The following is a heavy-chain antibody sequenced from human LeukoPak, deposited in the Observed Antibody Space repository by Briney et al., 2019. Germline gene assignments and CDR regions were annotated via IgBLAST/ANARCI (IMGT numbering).Heavy chain of an antibody. CDR1: GFTFSSYE. CDR2: ISSSGSTI. V-gene: IGHV3-48*03. J-gene: IGHJ4*02. Sequence: GGSLRLSCAASGFTFSSYEMNWVRQAPGKGLEWVSYISSSGSTIYYADSVKGRFTISRDNAKNSLYLQMNSPRAEDTAVYYCARGRTTVTPSIVDYWGQGTLVTVSS. CDR3: ARGRTTVTPSIVDY. D-gene: IGHD4-17*01.